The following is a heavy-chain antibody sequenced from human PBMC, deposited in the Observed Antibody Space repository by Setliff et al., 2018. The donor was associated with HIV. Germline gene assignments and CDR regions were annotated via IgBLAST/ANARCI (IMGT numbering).Heavy chain of an antibody. J-gene: IGHJ4*02. V-gene: IGHV3-49*04. CDR2: IRSKAYGGTP. CDR1: GFTFGDYA. D-gene: IGHD5-18*01. CDR3: TRSWTQVAYYLDS. Sequence: PGGSLRLSCTTSGFTFGDYALNWVRQAAGKGLEWIGFIRSKAYGGTPEYAASVKGRFIISRDDSESIAYLQMNSLKTEDTAVYFCTRSWTQVAYYLDSWGQGTLVTVSS.